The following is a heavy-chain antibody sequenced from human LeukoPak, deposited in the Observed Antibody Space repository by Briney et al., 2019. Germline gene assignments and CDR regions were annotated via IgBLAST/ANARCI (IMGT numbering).Heavy chain of an antibody. Sequence: GGSLRLSCAASGFTFSSYAFSWVRRAPGKGLEWVSIVGDNTDTHYADSVKGRFTISRDNSNNALYLQTSSLRAEDTATYFCAKSSGKSFPSSRVFDFWGQGTLVTVSS. D-gene: IGHD6-13*01. CDR2: VGDNTDT. CDR1: GFTFSSYA. CDR3: AKSSGKSFPSSRVFDF. V-gene: IGHV3-23*01. J-gene: IGHJ4*02.